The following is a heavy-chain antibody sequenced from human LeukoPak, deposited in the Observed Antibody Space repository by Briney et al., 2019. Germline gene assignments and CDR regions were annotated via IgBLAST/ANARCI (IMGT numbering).Heavy chain of an antibody. V-gene: IGHV3-30*18. CDR3: AKDRRGYCSSTSCYSPFDY. CDR1: GFTFSSYD. CDR2: ISYVGSNK. D-gene: IGHD2-2*02. Sequence: GGSLRLSCAASGFTFSSYDIHWVSQTPRKGLEWVAVISYVGSNKYYTDSVKGRFTISRDNSKNTLYLQMNSLRAEDTAVYYCAKDRRGYCSSTSCYSPFDYWGQGTLVTVSS. J-gene: IGHJ4*02.